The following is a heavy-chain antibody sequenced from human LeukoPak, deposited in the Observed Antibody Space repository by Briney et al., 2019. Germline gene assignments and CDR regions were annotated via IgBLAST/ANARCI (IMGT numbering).Heavy chain of an antibody. J-gene: IGHJ4*02. V-gene: IGHV3-74*01. D-gene: IGHD3-10*01. CDR2: INSDGTAT. CDR1: GFSFSIYY. CDR3: VLYGLGSPH. Sequence: GGSLRLSCAASGFSFSIYYMHWVRQAPGKRLVWVSRINSDGTATVYADSVRGRFTISRDNAKNTLYLQMNSLRAEDTAVYYCVLYGLGSPHWGQGTLVTVSS.